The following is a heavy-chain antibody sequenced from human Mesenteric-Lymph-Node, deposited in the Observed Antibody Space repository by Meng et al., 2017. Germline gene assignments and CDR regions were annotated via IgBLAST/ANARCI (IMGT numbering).Heavy chain of an antibody. CDR3: AKDRTDIGYDFDY. J-gene: IGHJ4*02. V-gene: IGHV3-23*01. CDR2: ISDRGDTT. CDR1: GFTFDDYA. Sequence: GGSLRLSCAASGFTFDDYAMHWVRQAPGKGLEWVSGISDRGDTTSYADSVKGRFTISRDNSKNTLYLQMNSLGAEDTAVYSCAKDRTDIGYDFDYWGQGTLVTVSS. D-gene: IGHD5-12*01.